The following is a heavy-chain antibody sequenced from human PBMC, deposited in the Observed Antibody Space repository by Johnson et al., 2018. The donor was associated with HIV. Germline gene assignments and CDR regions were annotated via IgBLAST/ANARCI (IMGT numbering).Heavy chain of an antibody. CDR1: GFTFSSYA. CDR3: ARDREASASGDAFDI. V-gene: IGHV3-30*04. CDR2: TSNDGSNK. J-gene: IGHJ3*02. Sequence: QVQLVESGGGVVQPGRSLRLSCAASGFTFSSYAMHWVRQAPGKWLEWVAVTSNDGSNKYYADSVKGRFTIYRDNFKNTLYLQMNGLRPEDTAVYYCARDREASASGDAFDIWGQGTMVTVSS. D-gene: IGHD1-26*01.